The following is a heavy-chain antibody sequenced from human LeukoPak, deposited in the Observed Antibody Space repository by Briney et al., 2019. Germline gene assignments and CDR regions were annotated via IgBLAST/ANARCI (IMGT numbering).Heavy chain of an antibody. CDR3: ARGSKAAPGTFDY. D-gene: IGHD6-13*01. CDR1: GGSISSGGYS. J-gene: IGHJ4*02. Sequence: SRTLSLTCAVSGGSISSGGYSWSWIRQPPGKGLEWIGYIYYTGSTDYNPSLKSRVAISVDTSKNQFSLKLSSVTAADTAVYYCARGSKAAPGTFDYWGQGTLVTVSS. V-gene: IGHV4-30-4*07. CDR2: IYYTGST.